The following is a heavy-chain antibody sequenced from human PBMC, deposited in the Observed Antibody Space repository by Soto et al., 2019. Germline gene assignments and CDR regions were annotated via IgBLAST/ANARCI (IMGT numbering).Heavy chain of an antibody. J-gene: IGHJ6*02. V-gene: IGHV3-30-3*01. CDR3: ARDMAVPSDHYYGLDV. CDR2: MSYDGSHK. D-gene: IGHD6-19*01. Sequence: QVQLVESGGGVVQPGRSLRLSCAASRFTFSNYAMHWVRQAPGKGLEWVAIMSYDGSHKYYADSVEGRFTISRDNSENMLYLQMNSLKPEDTDVYYCARDMAVPSDHYYGLDVWGQGTTVTVSS. CDR1: RFTFSNYA.